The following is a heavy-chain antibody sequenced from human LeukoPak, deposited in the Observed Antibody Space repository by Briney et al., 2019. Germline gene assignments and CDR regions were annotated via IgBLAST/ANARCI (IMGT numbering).Heavy chain of an antibody. CDR3: ARDLLLNRYFDN. D-gene: IGHD1-14*01. Sequence: PGGSLRLSCAASGFSFSTSSMNWVRQAPGKGLEWISYISSSSSAIYYADSVKGRFTISRDNAKNSLYLQMNRLRAEDTAVYYCARDLLLNRYFDNWGQGTLVTVSS. CDR2: ISSSSSAI. J-gene: IGHJ4*02. V-gene: IGHV3-48*04. CDR1: GFSFSTSS.